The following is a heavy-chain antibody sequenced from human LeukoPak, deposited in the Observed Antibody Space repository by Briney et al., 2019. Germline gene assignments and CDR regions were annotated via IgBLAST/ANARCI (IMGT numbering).Heavy chain of an antibody. CDR3: ARGGSAWYIDS. Sequence: KPSETLSLTCAVSGGSFGEYYWSWIRQAPGKGLEWLGEINQSGRTNYNPFLESRVTISRGTPKNQFSLWLSSVTAADTAIYYCARGGSAWYIDSWGKRILVTVSS. J-gene: IGHJ4*02. D-gene: IGHD6-13*01. CDR1: GGSFGEYY. V-gene: IGHV4-34*01. CDR2: INQSGRT.